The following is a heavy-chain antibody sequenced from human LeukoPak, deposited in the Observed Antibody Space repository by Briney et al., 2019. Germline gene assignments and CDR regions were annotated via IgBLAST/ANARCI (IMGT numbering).Heavy chain of an antibody. D-gene: IGHD3-22*01. Sequence: GGSLRLSCAASGFTFNDYGLIWVRQAPGKGLEWVAAISNDGGGTMYGGFVEGRFTISRDNSKNTLFLQMNSLRAEDTALYYCAKGSSGYFADLWGQGTLVTVSS. V-gene: IGHV3-23*02. CDR2: ISNDGGGT. CDR1: GFTFNDYG. J-gene: IGHJ5*02. CDR3: AKGSSGYFADL.